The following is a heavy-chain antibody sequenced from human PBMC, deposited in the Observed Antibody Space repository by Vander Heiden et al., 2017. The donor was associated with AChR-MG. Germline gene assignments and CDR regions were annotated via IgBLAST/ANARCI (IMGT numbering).Heavy chain of an antibody. Sequence: QVQLQESGPGLVKPSETLSLTCTVSGGSISSYYWSWIRQPAGKGLEWIGRIYTSGSTNYNPSLKSRVTMSVDTSKNQFSLKLSSVTAADTAVYYCASQYYDILTGETGFDYWGQGTLVTVSS. CDR1: GGSISSYY. J-gene: IGHJ4*02. CDR2: IYTSGST. CDR3: ASQYYDILTGETGFDY. V-gene: IGHV4-4*07. D-gene: IGHD3-9*01.